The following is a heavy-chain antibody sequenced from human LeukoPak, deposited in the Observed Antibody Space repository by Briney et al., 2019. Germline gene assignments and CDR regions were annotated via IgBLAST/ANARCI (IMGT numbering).Heavy chain of an antibody. Sequence: ASVKVSCKASGYTFTGYYMHWVRQAPGQGLEWMGWINPNSGGTNYAQKFQGRVTMSRDTSISTAYMELSRLRSDDTAVYYCARASQGCGGDCPFYYYYYMDVWGKGTTVTVSS. J-gene: IGHJ6*03. CDR1: GYTFTGYY. CDR3: ARASQGCGGDCPFYYYYYMDV. V-gene: IGHV1-2*02. CDR2: INPNSGGT. D-gene: IGHD2-21*01.